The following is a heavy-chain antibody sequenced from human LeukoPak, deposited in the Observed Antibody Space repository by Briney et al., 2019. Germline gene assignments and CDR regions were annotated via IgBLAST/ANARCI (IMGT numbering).Heavy chain of an antibody. V-gene: IGHV3-21*01. CDR3: ARAALCGVVTSFDC. Sequence: GGSLRLSCAASGFTFSSYSMNWVRQAPGKGLEWVSSISSSSSYIYYADSVKGRFTISRDNAKNSLYLQMNSLRAEDTAVYYCARAALCGVVTSFDCWGQGTLVTVSS. CDR2: ISSSSSYI. D-gene: IGHD3-3*01. J-gene: IGHJ4*02. CDR1: GFTFSSYS.